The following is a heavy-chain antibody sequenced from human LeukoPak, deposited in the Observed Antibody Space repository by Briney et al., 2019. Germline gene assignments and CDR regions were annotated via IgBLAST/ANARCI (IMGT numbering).Heavy chain of an antibody. CDR1: GFTFSSYA. Sequence: QPGRSLRLSCAASGFTFSSYAMHWVRQAPGKGLEWVAVISYDGSNKYYADSVKGRFTISRDNSKNTLYLQMNSLRAEDTAVYYCATLGGGLGGFDYWGQGTLVTVSS. J-gene: IGHJ4*02. D-gene: IGHD3-16*01. V-gene: IGHV3-30-3*02. CDR2: ISYDGSNK. CDR3: ATLGGGLGGFDY.